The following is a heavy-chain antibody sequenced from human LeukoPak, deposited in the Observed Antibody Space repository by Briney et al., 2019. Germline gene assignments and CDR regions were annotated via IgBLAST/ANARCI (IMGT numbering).Heavy chain of an antibody. D-gene: IGHD6-6*01. CDR2: IYYTGST. V-gene: IGHV4-59*08. CDR1: GGSISSLY. Sequence: PSETLSLTCSVSGGSISSLYWSWIRQPPGKGLEWIGYIYYTGSTNYNPSLKSRVTMFVDMSKNQFSLSLSSVTAADTAVYYCARHRAYSSSSPFDYWGERTLVTVSS. J-gene: IGHJ4*02. CDR3: ARHRAYSSSSPFDY.